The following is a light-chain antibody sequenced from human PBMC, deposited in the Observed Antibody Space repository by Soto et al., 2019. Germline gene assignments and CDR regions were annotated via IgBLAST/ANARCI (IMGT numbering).Light chain of an antibody. CDR3: QQYGSSLPLT. J-gene: IGKJ4*01. CDR2: GAS. V-gene: IGKV3-20*01. Sequence: EIVLTQSPGTLSLSPGERATLSCRASQSVSSGYLAWYQQQPGQAPRLLIYGASSRATGIPDRLSGSGSGTDFTITISRLEPEDFAVYYCQQYGSSLPLTFGGGTKVEIK. CDR1: QSVSSGY.